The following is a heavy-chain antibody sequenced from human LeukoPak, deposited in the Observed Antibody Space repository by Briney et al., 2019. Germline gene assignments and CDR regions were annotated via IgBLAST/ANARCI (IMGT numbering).Heavy chain of an antibody. J-gene: IGHJ4*02. V-gene: IGHV3-15*01. CDR3: TPDKVDGMAVAALFDY. CDR2: IKSKIDGGTT. Sequence: GGSLRLSCAASGFTVSTNYMSWVRQAPGKGLEWVGRIKSKIDGGTTAYAAPVKDRFTISRDDSKNTLYLQMNSLKIEDTAVYYCTPDKVDGMAVAALFDYWGQGTLVTVSS. CDR1: GFTVSTNY. D-gene: IGHD6-19*01.